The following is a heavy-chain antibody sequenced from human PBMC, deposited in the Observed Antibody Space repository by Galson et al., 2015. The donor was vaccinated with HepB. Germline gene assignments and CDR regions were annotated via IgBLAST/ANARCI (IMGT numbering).Heavy chain of an antibody. J-gene: IGHJ4*02. CDR2: ISSNGGST. CDR3: AREVAYCGGDCYYYFDY. V-gene: IGHV3-64D*06. Sequence: SLRLSCAASGFTFSSYAMHWVRQAPGKGLEYVSAISSNGGSTYYADSVKGRFTISRDNSKNTLYLQMSSLRAEDTAVYYCAREVAYCGGDCYYYFDYWGQGTLVTVSS. D-gene: IGHD2-21*02. CDR1: GFTFSSYA.